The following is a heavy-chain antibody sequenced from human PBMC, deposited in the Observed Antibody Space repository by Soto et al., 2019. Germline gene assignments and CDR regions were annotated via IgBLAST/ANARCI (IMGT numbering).Heavy chain of an antibody. CDR3: ARGPGYSGYGYYFDY. Sequence: SETLSLTCTVSGGSISSYYWSWIRQPPGKGLEWIGYIYYSGSTNYNPSLKSRVTISVDTSKNQFSLKLSSVTAADTAVYYCARGPGYSGYGYYFDYWGQGTLVTVS. J-gene: IGHJ4*02. V-gene: IGHV4-59*12. D-gene: IGHD5-12*01. CDR1: GGSISSYY. CDR2: IYYSGST.